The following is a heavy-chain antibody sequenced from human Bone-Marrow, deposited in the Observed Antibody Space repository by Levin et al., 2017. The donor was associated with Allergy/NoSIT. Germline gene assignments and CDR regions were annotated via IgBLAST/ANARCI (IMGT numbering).Heavy chain of an antibody. CDR3: ARVDLNWAYCSY. J-gene: IGHJ4*02. Sequence: GGSLRLSCAASGFTVSSNYMSWVRQAPGKGLEWVSVIYSGGSTYYADSVKGRFTISRDNSKNTLYLQMNSLRAEDTAVYYCARVDLNWAYCSYWGQGTLVTVSS. CDR2: IYSGGST. D-gene: IGHD2-21*01. CDR1: GFTVSSNY. V-gene: IGHV3-53*01.